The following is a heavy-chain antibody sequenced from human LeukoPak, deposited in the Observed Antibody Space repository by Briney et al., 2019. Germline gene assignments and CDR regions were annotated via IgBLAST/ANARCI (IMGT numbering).Heavy chain of an antibody. CDR2: ISSSGSTI. CDR3: ARGKYSFDY. J-gene: IGHJ4*02. V-gene: IGHV3-11*01. Sequence: GGSLRLSCAASGFTFSDSYMSWIRQAPGKGLEYISYISSSGSTIYYADSEKGRFTLSRDNAKNSLSLEMNSLRAEDTAVYYCARGKYSFDYWGQGTLVTVSS. CDR1: GFTFSDSY.